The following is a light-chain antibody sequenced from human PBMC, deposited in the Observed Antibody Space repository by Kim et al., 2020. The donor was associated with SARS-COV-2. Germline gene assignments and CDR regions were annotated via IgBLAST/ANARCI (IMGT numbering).Light chain of an antibody. J-gene: IGKJ2*01. V-gene: IGKV3-15*01. CDR2: DAS. CDR3: QQYNDWPPGDT. Sequence: IVMTQSPATLSVSPGERATLSCRASQTISSYLAWYQQKPGQAPRLLIYDASTRATGIPARFSGSGSGTEFTLTISSLQSEDFAIYYCQQYNDWPPGDTFGQGTKLEI. CDR1: QTISSY.